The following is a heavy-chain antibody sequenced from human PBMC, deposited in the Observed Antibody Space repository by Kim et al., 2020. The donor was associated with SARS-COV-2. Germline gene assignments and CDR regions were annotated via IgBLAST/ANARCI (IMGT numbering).Heavy chain of an antibody. J-gene: IGHJ4*01. D-gene: IGHD3-3*01. CDR3: AKRGGVFDFSSSSYIDY. CDR1: GFNFNYYG. V-gene: IGHV3-30*18. CDR2: ISYEGSKK. Sequence: GGSLRLSCVVSGFNFNYYGMHWVRQAPGKGLEWVAGISYEGSKKFYADSLMGRFTISRDSYQNTLYLQMDSLISEDTVVYYCAKRGGVFDFSSSSYIDY.